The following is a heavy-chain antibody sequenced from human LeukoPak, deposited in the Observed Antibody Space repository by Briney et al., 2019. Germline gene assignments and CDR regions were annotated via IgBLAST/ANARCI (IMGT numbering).Heavy chain of an antibody. Sequence: PSETLSLTCTVSGGSISSYYWSWIRQPPGKGLEWIGYIYYSGSTNYNPSLKSRVTISVDTSKNQFSLKLSSVTAADTAVYYCARVPRVPAAHHLTRYYYYYYMDVWGKGTTVTVSS. CDR3: ARVPRVPAAHHLTRYYYYYYMDV. V-gene: IGHV4-59*01. D-gene: IGHD2-2*01. CDR1: GGSISSYY. CDR2: IYYSGST. J-gene: IGHJ6*03.